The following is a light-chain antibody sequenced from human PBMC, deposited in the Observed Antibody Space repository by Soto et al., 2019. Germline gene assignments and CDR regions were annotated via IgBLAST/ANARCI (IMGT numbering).Light chain of an antibody. Sequence: QSALTQPPSASGSPGQSVTISCTGSSSDVGGYNCVSWFQQHPGKAPKLMIFEDIKRPSGVPDRFSASKSGNTASLTVSGLQAEDEADYYCSSYGGSDNLIFGGGIKLTVL. CDR1: SSDVGGYNC. V-gene: IGLV2-8*01. CDR3: SSYGGSDNLI. CDR2: EDI. J-gene: IGLJ2*01.